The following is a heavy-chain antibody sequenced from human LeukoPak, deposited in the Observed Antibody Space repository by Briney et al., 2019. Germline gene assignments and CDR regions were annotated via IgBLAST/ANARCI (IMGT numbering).Heavy chain of an antibody. Sequence: RQAPGXGLEWVAVIWYDGSNKYYADSVKGRFTISRDNSKNTLYLRMNSLRAEDTAVYYCARDQEQHVPYYYYGMDVWGQGTTVTVSS. V-gene: IGHV3-33*01. CDR2: IWYDGSNK. D-gene: IGHD6-6*01. CDR3: ARDQEQHVPYYYYGMDV. J-gene: IGHJ6*02.